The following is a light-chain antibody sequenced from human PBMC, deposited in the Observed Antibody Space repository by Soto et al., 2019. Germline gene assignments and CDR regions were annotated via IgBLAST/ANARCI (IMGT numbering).Light chain of an antibody. CDR1: QSISSW. CDR3: QQYNSPWT. Sequence: DIQMTQSPSTLSASVGDRVTITCRAGQSISSWLAWYQQKPGKAPKLLIYKASSLESGVPSRFSGSGSGTEFTLTISSLQPDDFATYYCQQYNSPWTFGQGTKVDIK. CDR2: KAS. J-gene: IGKJ1*01. V-gene: IGKV1-5*03.